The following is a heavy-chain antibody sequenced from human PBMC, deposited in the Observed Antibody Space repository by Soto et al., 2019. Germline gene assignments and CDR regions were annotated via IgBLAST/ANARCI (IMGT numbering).Heavy chain of an antibody. D-gene: IGHD3-3*01. J-gene: IGHJ6*02. Sequence: PXGSLKISFAASGVTFSSYSMNWVRQAPGKGLEWVSSISSSSSYIYYADSVKGRFTISRDNAKNSLYLQMNSLRAEDTAVYYCARGVDYDFWSGYYYYYGMDVWGQGTTVTVS. CDR1: GVTFSSYS. V-gene: IGHV3-21*01. CDR3: ARGVDYDFWSGYYYYYGMDV. CDR2: ISSSSSYI.